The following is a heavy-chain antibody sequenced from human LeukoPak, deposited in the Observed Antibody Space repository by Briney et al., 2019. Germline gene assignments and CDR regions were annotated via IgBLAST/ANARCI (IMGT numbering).Heavy chain of an antibody. CDR1: GGSISSYY. Sequence: SETLSLTCTVSGGSISSYYWSWIRQPPGKGLEWIGYIYYSGSTNYNPSLKSRVTISVDTSKNQFSLKLTSVTAADTAVYYCARGGKWLQIDYWGQGTLVTVSS. D-gene: IGHD5-24*01. V-gene: IGHV4-59*01. CDR3: ARGGKWLQIDY. J-gene: IGHJ4*02. CDR2: IYYSGST.